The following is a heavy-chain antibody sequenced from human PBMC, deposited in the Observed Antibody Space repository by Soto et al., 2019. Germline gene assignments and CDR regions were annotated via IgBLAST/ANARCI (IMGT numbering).Heavy chain of an antibody. CDR3: ARQGYCSSTSCYEGQYYYYYGMDV. Sequence: GGSLRLSCAASGLTFSSYSMNWVRQAPGKGLEWVSYISSSSSTIYYADSVKGRFTISRDNAKNSLYLQMNSLRDEDTAVYYCARQGYCSSTSCYEGQYYYYYGMDVWGQGTTVTVSS. CDR2: ISSSSSTI. CDR1: GLTFSSYS. D-gene: IGHD2-2*01. V-gene: IGHV3-48*02. J-gene: IGHJ6*02.